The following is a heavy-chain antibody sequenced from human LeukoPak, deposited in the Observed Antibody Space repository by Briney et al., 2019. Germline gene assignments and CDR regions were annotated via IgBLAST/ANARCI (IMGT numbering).Heavy chain of an antibody. Sequence: GGSLRLSCAASGFTFSSYAMHWVRQAPGKGLEWVAVISYDGSNKYYADSVKGRFTISRDNSKNTLYLQMNSLRVEDTGVYYCARNPSAAKTVAGTGGGLYWGQGTLVTVSS. CDR3: ARNPSAAKTVAGTGGGLY. CDR2: ISYDGSNK. D-gene: IGHD6-19*01. V-gene: IGHV3-30-3*01. J-gene: IGHJ4*02. CDR1: GFTFSSYA.